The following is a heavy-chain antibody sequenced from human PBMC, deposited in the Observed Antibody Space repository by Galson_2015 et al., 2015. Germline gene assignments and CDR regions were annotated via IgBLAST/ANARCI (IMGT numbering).Heavy chain of an antibody. Sequence: SLRLSCAASGFTFSSYGMHWVRQAPGKGLEWVAVIWYDGSNKYYADSVKGRFTISRDNSKNTLYLQMNSLRAEDTAVYYCARDWGCTNGVCYTFDYWGQGTLVTVSS. V-gene: IGHV3-33*01. CDR1: GFTFSSYG. D-gene: IGHD2-8*01. J-gene: IGHJ4*02. CDR3: ARDWGCTNGVCYTFDY. CDR2: IWYDGSNK.